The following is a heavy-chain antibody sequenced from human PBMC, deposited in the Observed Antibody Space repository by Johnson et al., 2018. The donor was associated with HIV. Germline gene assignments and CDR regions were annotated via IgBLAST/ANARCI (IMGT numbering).Heavy chain of an antibody. CDR1: GITVSSNY. D-gene: IGHD3-10*01. J-gene: IGHJ3*02. Sequence: VQLVESGGGLVQPGGSLRLSCAASGITVSSNYMSWVRQAPGKGLVWVSRTNSDGSSTSYADSMKGRFTISRDNAKNTLYLQMDSLGAEDTAVYYCARVQLLADDVFNIWGQGTMVTVSS. CDR2: TNSDGSST. V-gene: IGHV3-74*02. CDR3: ARVQLLADDVFNI.